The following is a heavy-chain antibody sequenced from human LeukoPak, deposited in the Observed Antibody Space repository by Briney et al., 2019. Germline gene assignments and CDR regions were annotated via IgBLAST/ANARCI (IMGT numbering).Heavy chain of an antibody. CDR3: ARVPYYYDSSGYYMWAYYFDY. CDR2: IFYSGST. CDR1: GGSISSSSYY. D-gene: IGHD3-22*01. V-gene: IGHV4-39*07. J-gene: IGHJ4*02. Sequence: SETLSLTCTVSGGSISSSSYYWGWVRQPPGKGLEWIGNIFYSGSTYYSPSLKSRVTISVDTSKNQFSLKLSSVTAADTAVYYCARVPYYYDSSGYYMWAYYFDYWGQGTLVTVSS.